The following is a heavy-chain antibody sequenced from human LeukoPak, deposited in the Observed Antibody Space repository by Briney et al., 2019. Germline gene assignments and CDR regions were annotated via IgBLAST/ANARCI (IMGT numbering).Heavy chain of an antibody. CDR1: GYTFTSCD. D-gene: IGHD3-3*01. CDR3: ARTEAYYDFWSGYYSYYFDY. Sequence: ASVKVSCKASGYTFTSCDINWVRQATGQGLEWMGWMNPNSGNTGYAQKFQGRVTITRNTSISTACMELSSLRSEDTAVYYCARTEAYYDFWSGYYSYYFDYWGQGTLVTVSS. J-gene: IGHJ4*02. V-gene: IGHV1-8*03. CDR2: MNPNSGNT.